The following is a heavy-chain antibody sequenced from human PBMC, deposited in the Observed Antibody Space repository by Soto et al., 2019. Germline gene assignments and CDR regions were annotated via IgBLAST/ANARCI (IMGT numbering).Heavy chain of an antibody. Sequence: SETLSLTCTVSGGSINSNYWNWIRQPPGRGLEWIGYIYYSGSTNYNPSLKSRVTISVDTSKNQFSLKLSSVTAADTAVYYCARGLLGTMVRGVINNWFDPWGQGTLVTVSS. CDR1: GGSINSNY. CDR3: ARGLLGTMVRGVINNWFDP. D-gene: IGHD3-10*01. V-gene: IGHV4-59*08. CDR2: IYYSGST. J-gene: IGHJ5*02.